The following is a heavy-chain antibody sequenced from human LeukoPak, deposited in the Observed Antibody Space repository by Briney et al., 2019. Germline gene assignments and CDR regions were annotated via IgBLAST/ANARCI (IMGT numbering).Heavy chain of an antibody. D-gene: IGHD6-13*01. CDR2: IKHDGTEQ. CDR3: ARSYSRVGFDF. CDR1: GFVFSSHW. Sequence: PRGSLKLYCAAPGFVFSSHWMSGVRQAPGKGLEGVANIKHDGTEQYFVDSVKGRFTISRDNAKNSLFLQINSLRAEDTAVYYCARSYSRVGFDFWGQGTLVTVSS. V-gene: IGHV3-7*04. J-gene: IGHJ4*02.